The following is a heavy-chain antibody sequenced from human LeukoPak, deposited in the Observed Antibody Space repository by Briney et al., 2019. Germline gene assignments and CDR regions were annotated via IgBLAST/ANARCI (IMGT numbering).Heavy chain of an antibody. D-gene: IGHD1-7*01. J-gene: IGHJ6*02. CDR3: ARETGTSNMDV. CDR2: ISYSGST. Sequence: SETLSLTCTVSGGSISNYYGSWIRQPPGKGLEWIGYISYSGSTKYNPSLQSRVTMSVDTSKNQFSLKLTSVTAADTAVYYCARETGTSNMDVWGQGTTVTVSS. CDR1: GGSISNYY. V-gene: IGHV4-59*12.